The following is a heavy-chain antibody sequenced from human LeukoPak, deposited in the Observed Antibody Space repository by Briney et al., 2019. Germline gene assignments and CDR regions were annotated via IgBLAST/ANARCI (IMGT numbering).Heavy chain of an antibody. CDR3: ARVYDSSGYYFDAFDI. D-gene: IGHD3-22*01. Sequence: GGSLRLSCAASGFIFSSYALSWVRRAPGKGLEWVSTVGGGGVTYYADSVKGRFTISRDNAKNSLYLQMNSLRAEDTAVYYCARVYDSSGYYFDAFDIWGQGTMVTVSS. V-gene: IGHV3-23*01. J-gene: IGHJ3*02. CDR2: VGGGGVT. CDR1: GFIFSSYA.